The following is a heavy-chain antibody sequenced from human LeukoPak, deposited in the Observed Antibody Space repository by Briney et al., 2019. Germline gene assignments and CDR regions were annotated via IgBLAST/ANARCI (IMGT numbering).Heavy chain of an antibody. V-gene: IGHV5-51*01. D-gene: IGHD6-13*01. Sequence: GESLKISCKGSGYSFSTYWIAWVRQMPGKGLEWMGIIYPGDSDTRYSPSLQGQFTISADKSISTAYLQWSSLKASDSAIYYCAGAAAGTAIDSWGQGTLVTVSS. J-gene: IGHJ4*02. CDR2: IYPGDSDT. CDR3: AGAAAGTAIDS. CDR1: GYSFSTYW.